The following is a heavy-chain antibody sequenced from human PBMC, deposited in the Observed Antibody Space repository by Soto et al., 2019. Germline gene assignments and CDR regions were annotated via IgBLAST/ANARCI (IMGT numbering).Heavy chain of an antibody. CDR2: INPNSGGT. J-gene: IGHJ4*02. V-gene: IGHV1-2*04. D-gene: IGHD6-19*01. Sequence: GASVKVSCKASGYTFTGYYLHWVRQAPGQGLEWMGWINPNSGGTKYAQKFQGWVTMTRDTSISTAYMELSRLRSDDTAVYYCARDRGAVTAYYFDYWGQGTLVTVSS. CDR3: ARDRGAVTAYYFDY. CDR1: GYTFTGYY.